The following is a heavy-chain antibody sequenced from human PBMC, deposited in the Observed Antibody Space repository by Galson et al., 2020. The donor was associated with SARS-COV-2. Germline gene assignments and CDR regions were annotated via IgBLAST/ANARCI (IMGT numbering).Heavy chain of an antibody. D-gene: IGHD2-21*02. CDR2: ISNSGGIT. Sequence: GESLKISCAASGFTFSTYAMSWVRQAPGKGLEWVSVISNSGGITYYADSVKGRFTISRDNSKNTLYLQMNSLRAEDTAVYYCAKGGLLPSPHFDYWGQGTLVTVSS. J-gene: IGHJ4*02. CDR3: AKGGLLPSPHFDY. CDR1: GFTFSTYA. V-gene: IGHV3-23*01.